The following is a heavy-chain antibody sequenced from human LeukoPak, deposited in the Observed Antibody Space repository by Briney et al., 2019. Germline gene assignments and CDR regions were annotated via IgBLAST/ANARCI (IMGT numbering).Heavy chain of an antibody. V-gene: IGHV4-30-4*01. Sequence: SQTLSLTCTVSVGSVTTTDYYWSWIRQPPGKGLEWIGYMYYSGTTSYNPSLKSRVTLSTDTSKNHFSLKLYSVTAADTAVYYCARHDNYPGFGRGFDPWGQGFLVTVTS. CDR2: MYYSGTT. CDR1: VGSVTTTDYY. D-gene: IGHD3-9*01. CDR3: ARHDNYPGFGRGFDP. J-gene: IGHJ5*02.